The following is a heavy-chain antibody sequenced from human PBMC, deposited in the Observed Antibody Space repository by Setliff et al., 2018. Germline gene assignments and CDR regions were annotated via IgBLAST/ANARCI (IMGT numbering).Heavy chain of an antibody. CDR1: GYTFTSYG. Sequence: GASVKVSCKASGYTFTSYGISWVRQAPGQGLEWMGWISGYNGHTEYAQKFRHKFTMTTDTSTSTAYMELRSLKSDDTAVYYCARDRIMYYESSGSDYWGQGTLVTVSS. J-gene: IGHJ4*02. CDR2: ISGYNGHT. V-gene: IGHV1-18*01. CDR3: ARDRIMYYESSGSDY. D-gene: IGHD3-22*01.